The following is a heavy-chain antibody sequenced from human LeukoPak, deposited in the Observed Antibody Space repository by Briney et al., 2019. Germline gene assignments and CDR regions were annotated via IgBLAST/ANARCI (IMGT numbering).Heavy chain of an antibody. CDR2: ISSSSSYI. Sequence: GGSLRLSCAASGFTFSSYSMNWVRQAPGKGLEWVSSISSSSSYIYYADSVKGRFTISRDNAKNSLYLQMNSLRAEDTAVYYCAKDTYSSGRVIQHWGQGTLVTVSS. V-gene: IGHV3-21*01. D-gene: IGHD6-19*01. J-gene: IGHJ1*01. CDR1: GFTFSSYS. CDR3: AKDTYSSGRVIQH.